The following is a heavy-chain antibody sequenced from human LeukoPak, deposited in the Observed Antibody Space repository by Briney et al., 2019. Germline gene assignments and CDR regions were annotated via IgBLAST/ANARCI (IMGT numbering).Heavy chain of an antibody. CDR3: AKPTVTTNGMDV. Sequence: GGSLRLSCAASGFVVSSNYMTWVRQAPGKGLEWVAVISYDGSNKYYADSVKGRFTISRDNSKNTLYLQMNSLRAEDTAVYYCAKPTVTTNGMDVWGQGTTVTVSS. V-gene: IGHV3-30*18. CDR1: GFVVSSNY. D-gene: IGHD4-17*01. CDR2: ISYDGSNK. J-gene: IGHJ6*02.